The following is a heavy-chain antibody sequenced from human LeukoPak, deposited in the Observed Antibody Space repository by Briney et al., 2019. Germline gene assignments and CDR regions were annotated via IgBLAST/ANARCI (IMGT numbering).Heavy chain of an antibody. CDR1: GGSISRYY. J-gene: IGHJ4*02. Sequence: SETLSLTCTVSGGSISRYYWSWIRQPPGKGLEWIGYIYDSGSTNYNPSLKSRVTISVDTSKNQFPLKLSSVTAADTAVYYCARFNSYGPYFDYWGQGTLVTVSS. CDR2: IYDSGST. V-gene: IGHV4-59*01. D-gene: IGHD5-18*01. CDR3: ARFNSYGPYFDY.